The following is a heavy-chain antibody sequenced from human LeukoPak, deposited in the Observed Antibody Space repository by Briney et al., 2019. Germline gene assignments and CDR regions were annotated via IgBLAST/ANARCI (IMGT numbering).Heavy chain of an antibody. V-gene: IGHV3-23*01. J-gene: IGHJ5*02. Sequence: PGGSLRLSCAASGFTFSSYAMSWVRQAPGKGLEWVSAISGSGGSTYYADSVRGRFTISRDNAKNSLFLQMNSLRADDTAVYYCARGLGSSNYDVGNLWGQGTLVSVSS. D-gene: IGHD3-10*02. CDR1: GFTFSSYA. CDR2: ISGSGGST. CDR3: ARGLGSSNYDVGNL.